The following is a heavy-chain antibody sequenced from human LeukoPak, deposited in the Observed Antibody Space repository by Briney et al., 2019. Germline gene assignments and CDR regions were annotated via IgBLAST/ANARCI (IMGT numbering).Heavy chain of an antibody. V-gene: IGHV3-53*01. D-gene: IGHD6-19*01. Sequence: GGSLRLSCAASGFTVSSNYMSWVRQVPGKGLEWVSVIYSGGGPYYADSVKGRFTISRDDSKNTLYLQMNSLRAEDTAVYYCARGGSGWYYFDYWGQGTLVTVSS. CDR3: ARGGSGWYYFDY. CDR2: IYSGGGP. CDR1: GFTVSSNY. J-gene: IGHJ4*02.